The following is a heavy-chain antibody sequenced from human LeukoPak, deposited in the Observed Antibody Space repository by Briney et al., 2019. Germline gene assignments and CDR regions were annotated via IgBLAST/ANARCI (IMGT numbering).Heavy chain of an antibody. CDR1: GFTFSGYS. J-gene: IGHJ4*02. D-gene: IGHD2-15*01. Sequence: PGGSLRLSCAASGFTFSGYSMTWVRQAPGKGLEWVSSISGRSDYIFHADSVKGRFTISRDNAKNSLYLQMNSLRAEDTAVYYCAKSGLNRFDYWGQGTLVTVSS. CDR2: ISGRSDYI. CDR3: AKSGLNRFDY. V-gene: IGHV3-21*04.